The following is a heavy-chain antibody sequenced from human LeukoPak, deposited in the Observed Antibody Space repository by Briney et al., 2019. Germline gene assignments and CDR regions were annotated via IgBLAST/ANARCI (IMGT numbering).Heavy chain of an antibody. D-gene: IGHD5-12*01. J-gene: IGHJ4*02. Sequence: GASVKVSCKASGYTFTSYGISWVRQAPGQGLEWMGGIIPIFGSANYAQKFQGRVTITADESTSTAYMELSSLRSQDTAVYYCARVGEGGYGYGDYYFDYWGQGTLVTVSS. V-gene: IGHV1-69*13. CDR3: ARVGEGGYGYGDYYFDY. CDR2: IIPIFGSA. CDR1: GYTFTSYG.